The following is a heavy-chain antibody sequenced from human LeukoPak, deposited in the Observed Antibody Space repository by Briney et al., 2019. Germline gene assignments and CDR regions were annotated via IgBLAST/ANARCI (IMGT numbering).Heavy chain of an antibody. CDR1: GFTFSSYA. D-gene: IGHD1-14*01. CDR3: AKSRAPTADPDAFDI. CDR2: ISYDGSNK. V-gene: IGHV3-30-3*02. Sequence: PGRSLRLSCAASGFTFSSYAMHWVRQAPGKGLEWVAVISYDGSNKYYADSVKGRFTISRDNSKNTLYLQMNSLRAEDTAVYYCAKSRAPTADPDAFDIWGQGTMVIVSP. J-gene: IGHJ3*02.